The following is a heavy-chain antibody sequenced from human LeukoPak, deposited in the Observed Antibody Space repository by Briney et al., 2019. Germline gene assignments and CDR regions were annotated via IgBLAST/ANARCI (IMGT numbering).Heavy chain of an antibody. V-gene: IGHV3-23*01. J-gene: IGHJ6*02. CDR1: GFTFSSNA. Sequence: GGSLRLSCAASGFTFSSNAMSWVRQAPGKGLEWVSVISVSGSRAYYADFVKGRFTVSRNNSKNTVLLQMDRLRVEETAVYYCTKDHDGMHAWGQGTTVTVSS. CDR3: TKDHDGMHA. CDR2: ISVSGSRA.